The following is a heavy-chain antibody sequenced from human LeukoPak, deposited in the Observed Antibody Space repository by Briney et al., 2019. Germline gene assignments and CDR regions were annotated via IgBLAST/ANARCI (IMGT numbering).Heavy chain of an antibody. CDR2: INRDGSTT. CDR1: GFTFSNYG. Sequence: GGSLRLSCAASGFTFSNYGVHWVRQDPGKGLVWVSRINRDGSTTNYADSVKGRFTVSRDNAKNTLNLQMNSLRAEDTAVYYCARDKKSGESSEIDYWGQGTLVTVSS. D-gene: IGHD3-10*01. J-gene: IGHJ4*02. CDR3: ARDKKSGESSEIDY. V-gene: IGHV3-74*01.